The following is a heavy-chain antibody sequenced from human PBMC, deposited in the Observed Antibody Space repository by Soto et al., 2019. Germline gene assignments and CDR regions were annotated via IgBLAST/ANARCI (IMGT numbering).Heavy chain of an antibody. CDR1: GFTFSSYA. J-gene: IGHJ4*02. V-gene: IGHV3-23*01. CDR3: AKDRSYCSGGSCYPYYFDY. CDR2: ISGSGGST. Sequence: EVQLLESGGGLVQPGGSLRLSCAASGFTFSSYAMSWVRQAPGKGLEWVSAISGSGGSTYYADSVKGRFTISRDNSKNTLYLQMNSLRAEDTAAYYCAKDRSYCSGGSCYPYYFDYWGQGTLVTVSS. D-gene: IGHD2-15*01.